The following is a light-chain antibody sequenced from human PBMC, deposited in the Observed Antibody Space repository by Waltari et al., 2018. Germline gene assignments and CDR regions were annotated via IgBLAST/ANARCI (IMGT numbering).Light chain of an antibody. CDR2: GAS. J-gene: IGKJ1*01. V-gene: IGKV3-20*01. CDR3: QHYVSLPVT. CDR1: QSVSRA. Sequence: CRASQSVSRALAWYQQNPCQAPRLLIYGASNRATGIPDRFSGSGSGTDFSLIISRLEPEDFAVYYCQHYVSLPVTFGQGTKVEIK.